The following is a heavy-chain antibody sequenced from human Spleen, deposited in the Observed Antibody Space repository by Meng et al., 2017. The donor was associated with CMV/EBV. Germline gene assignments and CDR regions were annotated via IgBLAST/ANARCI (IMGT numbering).Heavy chain of an antibody. D-gene: IGHD2-15*01. Sequence: GGPLRLSCAASGFIFSHYWMRWVRQAPGKGLEWLDNIKQDDSERYYVDSVKSRFTISRDNAKEFLYLQSNFLGAEDTAVYFWAREGRDLDLWGLGTLVTVSS. J-gene: IGHJ5*02. V-gene: IGHV3-7*01. CDR3: AREGRDLDL. CDR1: GFIFSHYW. CDR2: IKQDDSER.